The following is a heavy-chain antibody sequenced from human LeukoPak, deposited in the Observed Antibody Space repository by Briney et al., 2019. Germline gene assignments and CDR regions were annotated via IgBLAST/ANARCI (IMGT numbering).Heavy chain of an antibody. CDR2: ISWNSGSI. J-gene: IGHJ5*02. D-gene: IGHD2-2*01. CDR3: AKGRDKYQLLSKNWFDP. Sequence: GGSLRLSCAASGFTFDDYAMHWVRQAPGKGLEWVSGISWNSGSIGYADSVKGRFTISRDNTKNSLYLQMNSLRAEDTALYYCAKGRDKYQLLSKNWFDPWGQGTLVTVSS. CDR1: GFTFDDYA. V-gene: IGHV3-9*01.